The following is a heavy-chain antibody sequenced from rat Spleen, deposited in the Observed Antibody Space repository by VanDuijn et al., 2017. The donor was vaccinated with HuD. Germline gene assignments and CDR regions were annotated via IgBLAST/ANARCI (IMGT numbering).Heavy chain of an antibody. D-gene: IGHD1-4*01. CDR1: GFTFSHYD. V-gene: IGHV5-7*01. Sequence: EVQLVESGGGLVQPGKSLKLSCAASGFTFSHYDMAWVRQAPKKGLEWVAFISYDGSSTYYRDSGKGRFTISRDNAKSTLYLQMNGMKSEDSATYYCTREDYPRVTTNWFAYWCQGTLVTVSS. CDR2: ISYDGSST. J-gene: IGHJ3*01. CDR3: TREDYPRVTTNWFAY.